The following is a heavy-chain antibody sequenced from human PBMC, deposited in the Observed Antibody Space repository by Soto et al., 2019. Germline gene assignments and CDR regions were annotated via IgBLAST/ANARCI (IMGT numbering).Heavy chain of an antibody. CDR2: ISYDGSNK. D-gene: IGHD5-12*01. V-gene: IGHV3-30-3*01. CDR1: GCTFSSYA. CDR3: SRTLGPHHGYRAVYFDY. Sequence: GGPMRLSCGASGCTFSSYAVHCVRKAPGKGLEWVAVISYDGSNKYYADSGKGRFTISRDNSKNTLNLQMNSLRAEDTAVYYWSRTLGPHHGYRAVYFDYRGQGTLVTVSS. J-gene: IGHJ4*02.